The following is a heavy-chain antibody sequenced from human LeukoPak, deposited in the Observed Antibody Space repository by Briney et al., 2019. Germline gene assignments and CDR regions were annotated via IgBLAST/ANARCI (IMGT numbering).Heavy chain of an antibody. CDR3: AKSSSWTYHYLDY. Sequence: GGSLRLSCAASGFTFSSYAMSWVRQAPGKGVEWVSAIYGSGGSTYYADSVKGRFTISRDNSMNTLSLQMNSLRAEDTALYYCAKSSSWTYHYLDYWGQGALVTVS. D-gene: IGHD6-13*01. V-gene: IGHV3-23*01. CDR2: IYGSGGST. J-gene: IGHJ4*02. CDR1: GFTFSSYA.